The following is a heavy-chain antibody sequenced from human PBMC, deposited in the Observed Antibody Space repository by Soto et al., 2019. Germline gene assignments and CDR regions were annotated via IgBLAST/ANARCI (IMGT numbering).Heavy chain of an antibody. V-gene: IGHV3-48*03. CDR1: VFTFSSYE. Sequence: PGGSLRLSCAASVFTFSSYEMNLVRQSRGKGLEWVSYISSSGSTIYYADSVKGRFTISRYHAKNSLYLQMNSMRAEDTAVYYCARAGRKYYYGMAVSGQGTTVTVSS. J-gene: IGHJ6*02. CDR2: ISSSGSTI. CDR3: ARAGRKYYYGMAV.